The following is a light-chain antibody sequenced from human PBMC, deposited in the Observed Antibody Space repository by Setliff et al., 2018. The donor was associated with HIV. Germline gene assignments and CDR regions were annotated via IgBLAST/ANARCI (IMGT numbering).Light chain of an antibody. Sequence: QSALTQPASVSGSPGQSITISCAGSSSDIGGHNFVSWYQQDPGKAPKLMIYGVNNRPSGVSNRFSGSKSGNTASLTISGLQAEDEADYYCSSFSTISTQIFGGGTK. V-gene: IGLV2-14*01. CDR1: SSDIGGHNF. J-gene: IGLJ1*01. CDR2: GVN. CDR3: SSFSTISTQI.